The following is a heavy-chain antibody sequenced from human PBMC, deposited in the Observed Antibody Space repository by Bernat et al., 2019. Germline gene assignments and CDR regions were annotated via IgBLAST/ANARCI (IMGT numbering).Heavy chain of an antibody. Sequence: EVQLVESGGGLVQPGGSLRLSCAASGFTFSSYAMNWVRQAPGKGLEWVSSISSSSSYIYYADSVKGRFTISRDNAKNSLYLQMNSLRAEDTAVYYCARDALLGARSFDYWGQGTLVTVSS. V-gene: IGHV3-21*01. D-gene: IGHD3-16*01. CDR2: ISSSSSYI. J-gene: IGHJ4*02. CDR1: GFTFSSYA. CDR3: ARDALLGARSFDY.